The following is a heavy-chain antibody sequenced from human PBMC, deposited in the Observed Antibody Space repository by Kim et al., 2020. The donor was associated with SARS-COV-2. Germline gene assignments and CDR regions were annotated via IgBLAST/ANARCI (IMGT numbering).Heavy chain of an antibody. D-gene: IGHD2-15*01. CDR3: ARGEIESAYPLDIVGVVAAKV. Sequence: SVKVSCKASGGTFSSYAISWVRQAPGQGLEWMGGIIPIFGTANYAQKFQGRVTITEDESTSTAYMELSSLRSEDTAVYYCARGEIESAYPLDIVGVVAAKVWGQGALVTVSS. J-gene: IGHJ4*02. V-gene: IGHV1-69*13. CDR2: IIPIFGTA. CDR1: GGTFSSYA.